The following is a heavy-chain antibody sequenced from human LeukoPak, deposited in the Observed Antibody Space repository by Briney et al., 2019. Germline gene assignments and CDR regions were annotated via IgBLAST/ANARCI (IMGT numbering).Heavy chain of an antibody. Sequence: SQTLSLTCAISGDSVSSNSAAWNWIRQSPSRGLEWLGRTYYRSKWYNDYAVSVKSRITVNPDTSKNQFSLQLNSVTPEDTAVYYCARGAGSCSSTNCYGSFDIWGQGTMVTVSA. CDR1: GDSVSSNSAA. J-gene: IGHJ3*02. V-gene: IGHV6-1*01. CDR2: TYYRSKWYN. CDR3: ARGAGSCSSTNCYGSFDI. D-gene: IGHD2-2*01.